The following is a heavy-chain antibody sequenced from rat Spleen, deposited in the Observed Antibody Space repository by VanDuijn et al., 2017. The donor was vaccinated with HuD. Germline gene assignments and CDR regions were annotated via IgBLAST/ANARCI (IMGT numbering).Heavy chain of an antibody. D-gene: IGHD1-4*01. CDR1: GFTFNNYW. Sequence: EVQLVESGGGLVQPGRSLKLSCVASGFTFNNYWMTWIRQAPKKGLEWVATISYDGNSSYYRDSVKGRFTISRDNAKSTLYLQMDSLRSEDTATYYCARFDPGIDLFDYWGQGVMVTVSS. CDR2: ISYDGNSS. V-gene: IGHV5-7*01. CDR3: ARFDPGIDLFDY. J-gene: IGHJ2*01.